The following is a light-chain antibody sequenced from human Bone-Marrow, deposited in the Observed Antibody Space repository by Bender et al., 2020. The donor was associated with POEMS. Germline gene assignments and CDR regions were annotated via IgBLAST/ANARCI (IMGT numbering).Light chain of an antibody. CDR1: SSDIGGYNY. Sequence: QSALTQPASVSGSPGQSITISCTGTSSDIGGYNYVSWYQQHPGKAPKLMIYEVSKRPSGVSNRFSGSKSGNTASLTISGLQAEDEADYYCCSYAGSRIFVFGNGTKVTVL. J-gene: IGLJ1*01. CDR2: EVS. V-gene: IGLV2-23*02. CDR3: CSYAGSRIFV.